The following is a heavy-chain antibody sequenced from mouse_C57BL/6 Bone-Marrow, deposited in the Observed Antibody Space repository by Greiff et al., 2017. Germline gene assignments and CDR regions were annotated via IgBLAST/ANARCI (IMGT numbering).Heavy chain of an antibody. V-gene: IGHV5-17*01. Sequence: EVKLVESGGGLVKPGGSLKLSCAASGFTFSDYGMHWVRQAPEKGLEWVSYISSGSSTIYYAATGKGRFTISRDNAKNTLFLQMTRLRSEDTDMYYCARTRWGGLDYWGQGTTLTVSS. CDR3: ARTRWGGLDY. CDR1: GFTFSDYG. J-gene: IGHJ2*01. D-gene: IGHD1-1*02. CDR2: ISSGSSTI.